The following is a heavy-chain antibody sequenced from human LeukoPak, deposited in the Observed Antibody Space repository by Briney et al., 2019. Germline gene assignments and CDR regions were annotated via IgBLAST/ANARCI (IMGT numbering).Heavy chain of an antibody. D-gene: IGHD3-9*01. J-gene: IGHJ3*02. CDR1: GYTFTSYG. CDR2: ISAYNGNT. CDR3: ARVLQYYDILTGYSSDAFDI. V-gene: IGHV1-18*01. Sequence: ASVKVSCKASGYTFTSYGISWVRQAPGQGLEWMGWISAYNGNTNYAQKLQGRVTMTTDTSTSTDYMELRSLRSDDTDVYYCARVLQYYDILTGYSSDAFDIWGQGTMVTVSS.